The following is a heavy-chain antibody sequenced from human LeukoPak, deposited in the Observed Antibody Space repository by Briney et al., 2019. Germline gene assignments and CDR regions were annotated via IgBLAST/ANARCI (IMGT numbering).Heavy chain of an antibody. CDR2: IYSSGST. CDR3: ARHSPGTGAHYFDY. D-gene: IGHD7-27*01. Sequence: SETLSLTCTVSGGSISSYSRDWIRQPPGKGLEWIGRIYSSGSTIYNPSLKSRVTISVETSKNQFSLELSSVTAADTAVYYCARHSPGTGAHYFDYWGQGTLVTVSS. V-gene: IGHV4-59*08. J-gene: IGHJ4*02. CDR1: GGSISSYS.